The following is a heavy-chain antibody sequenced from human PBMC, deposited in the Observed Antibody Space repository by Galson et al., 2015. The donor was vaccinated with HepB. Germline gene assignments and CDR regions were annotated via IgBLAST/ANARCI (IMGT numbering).Heavy chain of an antibody. CDR3: ARAGNGYGDREAFDI. CDR2: IYYSGST. V-gene: IGHV4-31*03. Sequence: TLSLTCTVSGDSISSGGYYWSWIRQHPGKGLEWIGYIYYSGSTYYKPSLKSRVTISADTSKIQFSLELRSVTATDTAVYYCARAGNGYGDREAFDIWGQGTMVTVSS. D-gene: IGHD4-17*01. J-gene: IGHJ3*02. CDR1: GDSISSGGYY.